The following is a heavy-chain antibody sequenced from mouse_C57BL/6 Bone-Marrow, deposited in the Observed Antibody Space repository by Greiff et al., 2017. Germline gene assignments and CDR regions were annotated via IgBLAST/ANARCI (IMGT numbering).Heavy chain of an antibody. CDR3: ARGDDGYYDWFAY. V-gene: IGHV7-3*01. J-gene: IGHJ3*01. CDR2: IRNKANGYTT. Sequence: EVKLMESGGGLVQPGGSLSLSCAASGFTFTDYYMSWVRQPPGKALEWLGFIRNKANGYTTEYSASVKGRFTISSYNSQSILYLHMNALRAEDSATYYWARGDDGYYDWFAYWGQGTLGTVSA. D-gene: IGHD2-3*01. CDR1: GFTFTDYY.